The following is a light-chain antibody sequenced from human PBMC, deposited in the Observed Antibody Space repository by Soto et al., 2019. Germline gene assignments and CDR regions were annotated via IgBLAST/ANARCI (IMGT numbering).Light chain of an antibody. CDR3: QQYAYSHIT. V-gene: IGKV3-20*01. Sequence: EIVLTQSPGTLSVSPGEGTTLSCRASHSVSISYLAWYQQKPGQAPRLLIYGASIRATGIPDRFSGSGSGTDFSLTIRRLEHEDFAVYYCQQYAYSHITFGVGTHVEIK. J-gene: IGKJ4*01. CDR1: HSVSISY. CDR2: GAS.